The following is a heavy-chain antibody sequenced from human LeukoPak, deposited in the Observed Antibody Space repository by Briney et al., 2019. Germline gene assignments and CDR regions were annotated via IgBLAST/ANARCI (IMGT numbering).Heavy chain of an antibody. CDR2: IIPVLDIV. V-gene: IGHV1-69*04. Sequence: SVKVSCKASGYTFTGYYMHWVRQAPGQGLEWMGRIIPVLDIVNYAQTFQGRLTISADKSTSTVYMELSSLKSEDSAMYYCARDKWEVHLFDYWGLGTLVTVSS. CDR1: GYTFTGYY. CDR3: ARDKWEVHLFDY. J-gene: IGHJ4*02. D-gene: IGHD1-26*01.